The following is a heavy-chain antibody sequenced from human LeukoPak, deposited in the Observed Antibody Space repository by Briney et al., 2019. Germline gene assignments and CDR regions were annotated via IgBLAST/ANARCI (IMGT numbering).Heavy chain of an antibody. J-gene: IGHJ4*02. CDR3: AREGYGDFTNYYFDY. CDR1: GGSISSSSYY. V-gene: IGHV4-39*07. CDR2: IYYSGSA. D-gene: IGHD4-17*01. Sequence: SETLSLTCTVSGGSISSSSYYWGWIRQPPGKGLEWIGSIYYSGSAYYNPSLKSRVTISVDTSKNQFSLKLSSVTAADTAVYYCAREGYGDFTNYYFDYWGQGTLVTVSS.